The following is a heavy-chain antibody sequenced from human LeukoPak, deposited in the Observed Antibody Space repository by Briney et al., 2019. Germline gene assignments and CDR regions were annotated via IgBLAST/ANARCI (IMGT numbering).Heavy chain of an antibody. Sequence: GGSLRLSCAASGFTFSSYGMHWVRQAPGKGLEWVAVIWYDGSNKYYADSVKGRFTISRDNSKNTLYLQMNSLRAEDTAVYYCARDLDSSGWYNWFDPWGQGTLVTVSS. CDR3: ARDLDSSGWYNWFDP. V-gene: IGHV3-33*01. CDR2: IWYDGSNK. D-gene: IGHD6-19*01. J-gene: IGHJ5*02. CDR1: GFTFSSYG.